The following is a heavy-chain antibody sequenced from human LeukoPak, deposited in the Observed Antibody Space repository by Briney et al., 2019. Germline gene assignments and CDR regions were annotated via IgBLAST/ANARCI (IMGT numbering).Heavy chain of an antibody. V-gene: IGHV1-46*01. J-gene: IGHJ4*02. CDR3: ARDVGATTFDY. D-gene: IGHD1-26*01. Sequence: ASVKVSCKASGYTFTNYYMHWVRQAPGQGLEWMGIINPSGGSTSYAQKFQGRVTMTRDTSTSTVYMELSSLRSEDTAVYYCARDVGATTFDYWGQGTLVTVSS. CDR2: INPSGGST. CDR1: GYTFTNYY.